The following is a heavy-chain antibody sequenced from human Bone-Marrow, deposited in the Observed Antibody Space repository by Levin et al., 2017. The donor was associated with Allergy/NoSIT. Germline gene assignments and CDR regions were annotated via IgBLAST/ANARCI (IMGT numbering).Heavy chain of an antibody. J-gene: IGHJ4*02. Sequence: GESLKISCEASGYEFPTYWIGWVRQRPGRGLDWVGVIYPEDSDTSYGPSFQGQVIISADRSTTTTYLQWHSLTASDTGIYYCGRRAREGRDGVCYPYYFDFWGQGTPVTVSS. CDR3: GRRAREGRDGVCYPYYFDF. CDR1: GYEFPTYW. D-gene: IGHD2-21*02. CDR2: IYPEDSDT. V-gene: IGHV5-51*01.